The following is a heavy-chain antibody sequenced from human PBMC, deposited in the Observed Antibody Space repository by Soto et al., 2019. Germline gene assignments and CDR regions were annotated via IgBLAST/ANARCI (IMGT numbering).Heavy chain of an antibody. J-gene: IGHJ2*01. CDR1: GFSLSNARMG. CDR2: IFSNDEK. D-gene: IGHD3-22*01. Sequence: ESGPVLVKPTETLTLTCTVSGFSLSNARMGVSWIRQPPGKALEWLAHIFSNDEKSYSTSLKSRLTISKDTSKSQVVLTMTNMDPVDTATYYCARSQYYYDSSGYYYEGYFDLWGRGTLVTVSS. V-gene: IGHV2-26*01. CDR3: ARSQYYYDSSGYYYEGYFDL.